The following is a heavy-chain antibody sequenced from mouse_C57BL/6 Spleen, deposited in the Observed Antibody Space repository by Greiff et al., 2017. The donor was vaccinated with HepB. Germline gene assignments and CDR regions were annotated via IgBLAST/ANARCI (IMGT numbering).Heavy chain of an antibody. CDR3: ARGLLRGLIDY. Sequence: VQLQESGAELARPGASVKMSCKASGYTFTSYTMHWVKQRPGQGLEWIGYINPSSGYTKYNQKFKDKATLTADKSSSTAYMQLSSLTSEDSAVYYCARGLLRGLIDYWGQGTTLTVSS. CDR1: GYTFTSYT. D-gene: IGHD2-10*01. V-gene: IGHV1-4*01. J-gene: IGHJ2*01. CDR2: INPSSGYT.